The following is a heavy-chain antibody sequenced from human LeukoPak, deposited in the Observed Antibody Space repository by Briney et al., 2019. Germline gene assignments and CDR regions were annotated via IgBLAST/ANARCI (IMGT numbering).Heavy chain of an antibody. Sequence: SETLSLTCAVYGGSFSGYYWNSIRQPPGKGLEWIGDINHSGSTNYNPSLNSRVTISVDTSKNQFSLKLSSVTAADTAVYYCARGLFNDFWSGYYPRSKNNWFDPWGQGTLVTVSS. CDR2: INHSGST. V-gene: IGHV4-34*01. CDR3: ARGLFNDFWSGYYPRSKNNWFDP. D-gene: IGHD3-3*01. J-gene: IGHJ5*02. CDR1: GGSFSGYY.